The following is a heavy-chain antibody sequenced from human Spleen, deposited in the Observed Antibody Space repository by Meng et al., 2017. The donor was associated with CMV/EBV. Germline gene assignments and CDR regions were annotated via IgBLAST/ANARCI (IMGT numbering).Heavy chain of an antibody. J-gene: IGHJ6*02. D-gene: IGHD3-3*01. CDR2: INHSGST. V-gene: IGHV4-34*01. Sequence: SETLSLTCAVYGGSFSGYYWSWIRQPPGKGLEWIGEINHSGSTNNNPSLKSRVTISVDTPKNQFSLKLSSVTAADTAVYYCARGQPFWSGYNVWGQGTTVTVSS. CDR3: ARGQPFWSGYNV. CDR1: GGSFSGYY.